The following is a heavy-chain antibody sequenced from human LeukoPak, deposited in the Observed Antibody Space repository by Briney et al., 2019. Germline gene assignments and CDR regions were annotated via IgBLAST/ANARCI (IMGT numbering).Heavy chain of an antibody. D-gene: IGHD6-6*01. V-gene: IGHV3-23*01. CDR1: GFTFSNAW. CDR3: TRQHSAGPGAAHYY. Sequence: PGGSLRLSCAASGFTFSNAWMSWVRQAPGKGLEWVSAISGSGGSTYYADSVKGRFTISRDNSKNTLYLQMNSLRAEDTAVYYCTRQHSAGPGAAHYYWGQGTLVTVSS. CDR2: ISGSGGST. J-gene: IGHJ4*02.